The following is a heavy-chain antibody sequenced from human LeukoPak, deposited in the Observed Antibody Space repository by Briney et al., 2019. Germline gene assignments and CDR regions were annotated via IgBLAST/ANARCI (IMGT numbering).Heavy chain of an antibody. CDR3: AKGDGINHYHWFDP. Sequence: GGSLRLSCAASGFTFSSYAMHWVRQAPGKGLEWVAVISYDGSNKYYADFVKGRFTISRDNSKNTLYLQMNSLRAEDTALYYCAKGDGINHYHWFDPWGQGTQVTVSS. V-gene: IGHV3-30-3*01. D-gene: IGHD2-21*02. J-gene: IGHJ5*02. CDR1: GFTFSSYA. CDR2: ISYDGSNK.